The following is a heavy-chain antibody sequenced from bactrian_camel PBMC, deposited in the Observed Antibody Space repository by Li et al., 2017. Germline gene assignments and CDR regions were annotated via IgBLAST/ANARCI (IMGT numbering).Heavy chain of an antibody. V-gene: IGHV3S40*01. J-gene: IGHJ7*01. CDR1: GFTFWHFG. Sequence: VQLVESGGGSVQAGGSLRLSCVASGFTFWHFGMSWIRQTPGKGLEWVSSIAALDNHTYYADSVKGRFTISQDNVKNTLYLQMNSLKPEDTAMYYCAADPPHRCGSRDYGWTYVGKGTQVTVS. CDR2: IAALDNHT.